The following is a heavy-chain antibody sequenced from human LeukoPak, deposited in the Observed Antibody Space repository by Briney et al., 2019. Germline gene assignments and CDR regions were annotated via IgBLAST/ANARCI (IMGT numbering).Heavy chain of an antibody. Sequence: GESLKISCRGSGFTFNTYWIGWVRQIPGKGLEWMGVIYPGDSETRYNPSFQGQVTISADKSISTAYLQWSRLKASDTAMYYCARLMGYYDSSGPRYFDYWGQGTLVTVSS. CDR3: ARLMGYYDSSGPRYFDY. CDR2: IYPGDSET. D-gene: IGHD3-22*01. V-gene: IGHV5-51*01. J-gene: IGHJ4*02. CDR1: GFTFNTYW.